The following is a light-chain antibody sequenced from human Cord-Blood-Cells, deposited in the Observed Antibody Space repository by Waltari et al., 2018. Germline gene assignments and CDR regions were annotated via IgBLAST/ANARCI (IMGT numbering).Light chain of an antibody. J-gene: IGKJ4*01. Sequence: DIVLTQYPATMSLSPGERATPSCRASQSVSSYLAWYQQKPGQAPRLLIYNSSNRATGIPARFSGSGSGTDFTLTISSLEPEDFAVYYCQQRSNCPLTFGGGTKVEIK. V-gene: IGKV3-11*01. CDR3: QQRSNCPLT. CDR2: NSS. CDR1: QSVSSY.